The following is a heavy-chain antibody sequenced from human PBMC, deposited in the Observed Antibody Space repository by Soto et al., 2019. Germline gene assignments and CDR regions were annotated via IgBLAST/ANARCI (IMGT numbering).Heavy chain of an antibody. D-gene: IGHD6-6*01. CDR2: IYYSGST. CDR1: GGSISSSSYY. Sequence: PSETLSLTCTVSGGSISSSSYYWGWILHPPGKGLEWIGSIYYSGSTYYNPSLKSRVTISVDTSKNQFSLKLSSVTAADTAVYYCARYSSIAARRGIYFDYWGQGNRVTVSS. J-gene: IGHJ4*02. V-gene: IGHV4-39*01. CDR3: ARYSSIAARRGIYFDY.